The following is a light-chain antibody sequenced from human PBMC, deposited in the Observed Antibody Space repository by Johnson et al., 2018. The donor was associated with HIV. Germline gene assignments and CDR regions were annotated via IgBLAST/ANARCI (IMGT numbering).Light chain of an antibody. V-gene: IGLV1-51*02. CDR2: EDN. J-gene: IGLJ1*01. CDR3: GVWDASLSPHYV. Sequence: QSSLTQPPSLSAAPGQRVSISCSGNSSNIENYFVSWYQQLPGAAPRLLIYEDNKRPSGILDRFSGSKSGASATLGITGLQPGDEADYYCGVWDASLSPHYVFGTGTTVIVL. CDR1: SSNIENYF.